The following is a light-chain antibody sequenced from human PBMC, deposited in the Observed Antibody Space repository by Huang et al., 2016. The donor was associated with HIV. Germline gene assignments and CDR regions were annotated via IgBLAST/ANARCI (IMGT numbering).Light chain of an antibody. Sequence: ELVLTQSPVTLSLSPGDRATLSCRASQRIGTYLAWYQQKSGQPPRLLIYDVSNSAAGAPARFSASGSETDFTLTIASLDPDDVAIYHCQQRSRWPLTFGGGTKVEMK. V-gene: IGKV3-11*01. J-gene: IGKJ4*01. CDR2: DVS. CDR1: QRIGTY. CDR3: QQRSRWPLT.